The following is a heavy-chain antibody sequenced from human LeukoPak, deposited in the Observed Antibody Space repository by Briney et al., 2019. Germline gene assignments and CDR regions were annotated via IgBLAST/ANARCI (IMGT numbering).Heavy chain of an antibody. V-gene: IGHV3-11*01. J-gene: IGHJ4*02. CDR2: ISPSGTDI. CDR3: TRDPRNLDY. CDR1: GFTFSGTY. D-gene: IGHD1-14*01. Sequence: AGGSLRLSCAVSGFTFSGTYMTWIRQAPGKGLESLSYISPSGTDISYADSVKGRFTISRDNAKNSLYLQMNSLRVEDTAVYYCTRDPRNLDYWGQGTLVTVSS.